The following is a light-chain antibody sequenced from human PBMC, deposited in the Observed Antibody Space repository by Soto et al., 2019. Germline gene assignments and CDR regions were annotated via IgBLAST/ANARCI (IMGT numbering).Light chain of an antibody. J-gene: IGKJ1*01. CDR1: QSVSSN. CDR2: GAS. V-gene: IGKV3-15*01. CDR3: QQYNNWPPRGT. Sequence: EIVMTQSPATLSVSPGERATLSCRASQSVSSNLAWYQQKPGQAPRLLIYGASTRATGIPARFSGSESRTEFTLTISSLQYEDFAVYYCQQYNNWPPRGTFGQGTKVEIK.